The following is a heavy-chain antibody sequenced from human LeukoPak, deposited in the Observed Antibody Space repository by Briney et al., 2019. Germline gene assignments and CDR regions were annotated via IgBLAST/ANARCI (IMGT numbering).Heavy chain of an antibody. Sequence: GGSLRLSCAGSGFTFSDYYMSWIRQAPGKGLECVSYMSSTGSFIYYGDSVKGRFTISRDNAKNSLYLQMNSLRAEDTAVYYCAPGLGYCSGGSCRPVFDYWGQGALVTVSS. CDR3: APGLGYCSGGSCRPVFDY. D-gene: IGHD2-15*01. V-gene: IGHV3-11*01. CDR2: MSSTGSFI. CDR1: GFTFSDYY. J-gene: IGHJ4*02.